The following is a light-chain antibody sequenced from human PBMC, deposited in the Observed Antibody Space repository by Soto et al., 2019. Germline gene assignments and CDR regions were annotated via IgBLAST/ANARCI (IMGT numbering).Light chain of an antibody. Sequence: QSVLTQPPSVSGAPGQRVTISCTGSGSTIGAGYDVHWYQQLPGTAPRLLIYDNTNRPSGVPDRFSGSKSGTSASLAISGLQAKDEADYYCQSYDSSLSVVFGGGTKLTVL. CDR3: QSYDSSLSVV. CDR2: DNT. J-gene: IGLJ2*01. V-gene: IGLV1-40*01. CDR1: GSTIGAGYD.